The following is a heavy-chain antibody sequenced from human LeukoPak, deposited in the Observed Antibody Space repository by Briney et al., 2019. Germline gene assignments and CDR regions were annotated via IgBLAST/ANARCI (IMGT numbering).Heavy chain of an antibody. D-gene: IGHD1-26*01. CDR2: ISAYNGNT. CDR3: ARDRLPHSGSRLIDY. V-gene: IGHV1-18*01. CDR1: GYTFTSYG. J-gene: IGHJ4*02. Sequence: ASVKVSCKASGYTFTSYGISWVRQAPGQGLEWMGRISAYNGNTNYAQKLQGRVTMTTDTSTSTAYMELRSLRSDDTAVYYCARDRLPHSGSRLIDYWGQGTLVTVSS.